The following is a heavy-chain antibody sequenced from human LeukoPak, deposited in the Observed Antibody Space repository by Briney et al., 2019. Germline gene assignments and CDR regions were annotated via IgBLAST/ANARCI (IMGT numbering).Heavy chain of an antibody. V-gene: IGHV3-7*03. Sequence: PGGSLRLSCAASGFTFSSYWMSWVRQAPGKGLEWVANIKQDGSEKYYVDSVKGRFTISRDNARKSVYLQMNSLRAEDTAVYYCATTGLLGDIPWGQGTLVTVSS. J-gene: IGHJ5*02. CDR3: ATTGLLGDIP. CDR2: IKQDGSEK. CDR1: GFTFSSYW. D-gene: IGHD2-21*01.